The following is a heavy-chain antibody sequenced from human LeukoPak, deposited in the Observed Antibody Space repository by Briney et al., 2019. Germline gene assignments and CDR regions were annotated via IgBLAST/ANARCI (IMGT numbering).Heavy chain of an antibody. Sequence: GRSLRLSCAASGFTFSSYGMHWVRQAPGKGLEWVAVISYDGSNKYYADSVKGRFTISRDNSKNTLYLQMNSLRAEDTAVYYCAKDRPDIVVVPAAIGFLFDYWGQGTLVTVSS. CDR3: AKDRPDIVVVPAAIGFLFDY. D-gene: IGHD2-2*01. J-gene: IGHJ4*02. V-gene: IGHV3-30*18. CDR1: GFTFSSYG. CDR2: ISYDGSNK.